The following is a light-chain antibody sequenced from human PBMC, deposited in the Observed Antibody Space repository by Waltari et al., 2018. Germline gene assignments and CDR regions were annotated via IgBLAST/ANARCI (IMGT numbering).Light chain of an antibody. J-gene: IGLJ2*01. Sequence: QSALTQPASVSGSPGQSITISCTGTRSDVGGYNHVSWYQHHPGKAPKLMIYEGSKRPSGISNRFSCSKSGNMASLTISGLQAEDEADYYCSSFSSSRSVLFGGGTKLTVL. CDR2: EGS. CDR1: RSDVGGYNH. V-gene: IGLV2-14*02. CDR3: SSFSSSRSVL.